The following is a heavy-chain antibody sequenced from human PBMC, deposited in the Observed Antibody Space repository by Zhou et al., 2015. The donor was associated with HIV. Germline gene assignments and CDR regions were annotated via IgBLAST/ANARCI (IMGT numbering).Heavy chain of an antibody. D-gene: IGHD6-19*01. CDR1: GYTFTGYY. CDR3: ARASKYSSGRREAFDI. J-gene: IGHJ3*02. V-gene: IGHV1-2*06. CDR2: INPNSGGT. Sequence: QVQLVQSGAEVKKPGASVKVSCKASGYTFTGYYMHWVRQAPGQGLEWMGRINPNSGGTNYAQKFQGRVTMTRDTSISTAYMELSRLRSDDTAVYYCARASKYSSGRREAFDIWGQGTMVTVSS.